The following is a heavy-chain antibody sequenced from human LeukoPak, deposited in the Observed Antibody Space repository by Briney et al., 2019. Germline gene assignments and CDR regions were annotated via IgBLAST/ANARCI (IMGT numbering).Heavy chain of an antibody. CDR3: ASGRGFTVTKTIYDY. V-gene: IGHV3-48*03. CDR2: ISGSGSTI. Sequence: GGSLRLSCAVSGFTFNNSEMNWVSQAPGKGLEWVSYISGSGSTISYADSVRGRFTISTDNAKNSLYLQMNSLRAEDTAGYYCASGRGFTVTKTIYDYWVGGTLVTVSS. J-gene: IGHJ4*02. D-gene: IGHD4-17*01. CDR1: GFTFNNSE.